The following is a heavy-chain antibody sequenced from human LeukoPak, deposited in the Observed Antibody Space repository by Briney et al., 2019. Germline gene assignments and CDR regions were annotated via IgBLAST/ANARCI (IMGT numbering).Heavy chain of an antibody. CDR1: GFTFDDYA. Sequence: GGSLRLSCAVSGFTFDDYAMHWVRQAPGKGLEWVSGISWNSGSIGYADSVKGRFTISRDNAKNSLYLQMNSLRAEDTALYYCAKSRSVYDSSGYYYWYGMDVWGQGTTVTVSS. V-gene: IGHV3-9*01. CDR2: ISWNSGSI. CDR3: AKSRSVYDSSGYYYWYGMDV. D-gene: IGHD3-22*01. J-gene: IGHJ6*02.